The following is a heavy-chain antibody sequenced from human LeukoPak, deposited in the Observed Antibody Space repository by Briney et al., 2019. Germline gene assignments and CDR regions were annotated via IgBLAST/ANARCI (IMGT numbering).Heavy chain of an antibody. CDR1: GFTFSVVW. Sequence: GGSLTLSCAASGFTFSVVWMSWVRQAPGNGREWDGRIKKKTDGGTTDYAAPVKGSFTISRDDSKDTLYLQMNSLKNEDTAVYYCTTTYSSDSGGYYPNWYFDLWGRGTLVTVSS. CDR2: IKKKTDGGTT. D-gene: IGHD3-22*01. CDR3: TTTYSSDSGGYYPNWYFDL. J-gene: IGHJ2*01. V-gene: IGHV3-15*01.